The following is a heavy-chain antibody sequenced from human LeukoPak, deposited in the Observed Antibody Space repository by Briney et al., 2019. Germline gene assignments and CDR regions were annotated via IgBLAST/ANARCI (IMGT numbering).Heavy chain of an antibody. Sequence: SETLSLTCTVSGGSISSYYWNWIRQPPGKGLEWIGYIYYSGNTNYNPSLKSRVTISIDTSKNQVSLKLSSVTAADTAVYYCARFHDYGGNRYFDYWGQGTLVTVSS. D-gene: IGHD4-23*01. CDR2: IYYSGNT. CDR1: GGSISSYY. J-gene: IGHJ4*02. V-gene: IGHV4-59*01. CDR3: ARFHDYGGNRYFDY.